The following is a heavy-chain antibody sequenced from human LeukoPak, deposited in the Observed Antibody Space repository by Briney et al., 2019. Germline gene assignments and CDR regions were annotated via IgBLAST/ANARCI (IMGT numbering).Heavy chain of an antibody. Sequence: SETLSLTCTVSGGSISSYNWSWIRPPPGQGLEWIGYTYYSGSTNYNTSLKSRVTISVATSKNQFSLKLSSVTAADTAVYYCARVGYDSSGYYYLIDYWGQGTPVTVSS. CDR3: ARVGYDSSGYYYLIDY. D-gene: IGHD3-22*01. CDR1: GGSISSYN. V-gene: IGHV4-59*01. J-gene: IGHJ4*02. CDR2: TYYSGST.